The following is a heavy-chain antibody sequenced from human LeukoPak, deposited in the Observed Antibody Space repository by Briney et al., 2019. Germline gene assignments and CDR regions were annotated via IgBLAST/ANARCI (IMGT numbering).Heavy chain of an antibody. J-gene: IGHJ6*03. CDR1: GGSISSGSYY. D-gene: IGHD6-13*01. CDR2: IYTSGST. V-gene: IGHV4-61*02. CDR3: ARLGIAAAGTYYYYMGV. Sequence: PSQTLSLTCTVSGGSISSGSYYWSWIRQPAGKGLEWIGRIYTSGSTNYNPSLKSRVTISVGTSKNQFSLKLSSVTAADTAVYYCARLGIAAAGTYYYYMGVWGKGTTVTVSS.